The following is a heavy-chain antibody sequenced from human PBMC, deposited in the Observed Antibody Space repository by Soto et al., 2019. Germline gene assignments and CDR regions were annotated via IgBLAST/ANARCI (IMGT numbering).Heavy chain of an antibody. CDR2: IYYSGST. CDR1: GGSISSGGYY. D-gene: IGHD2-21*01. Sequence: LSLTCTVSGGSISSGGYYWSWIRQHPGKGLEWIGYIYYSGSTYYNPSLKSRVTISVDTSKNQFSLKLSSVTAADTAVYYCATLPPRIVVSLLPIPTWGQGILVTVSS. J-gene: IGHJ5*02. CDR3: ATLPPRIVVSLLPIPT. V-gene: IGHV4-31*03.